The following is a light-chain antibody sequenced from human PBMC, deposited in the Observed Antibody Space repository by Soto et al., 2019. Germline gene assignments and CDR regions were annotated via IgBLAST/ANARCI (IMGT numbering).Light chain of an antibody. CDR2: DAS. CDR1: QSVSGW. CDR3: QQYENLPS. J-gene: IGKJ4*01. V-gene: IGKV1-33*01. Sequence: DIQMTQSPSTLSASVGDTVTGTCRARQSVSGWLAWYQQKPGKAPKVLIHDASNLATGVPSRFSGSGSGTEFTFTINSLQPEDIATYYCQQYENLPSFGGGTKV.